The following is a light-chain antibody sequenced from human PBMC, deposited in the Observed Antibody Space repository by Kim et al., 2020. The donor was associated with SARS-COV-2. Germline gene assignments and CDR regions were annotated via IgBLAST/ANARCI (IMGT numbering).Light chain of an antibody. J-gene: IGLJ2*01. CDR3: SSFTTSKTLL. Sequence: QSALTQPPSVSGSPGQSVTISCTGTSSDIGSYNRVSWYQQPPGTAPKLIIYEVNNRPSGVPHRFSGSKSGNTASLTLSGLQAEDEADYYCSSFTTSKTLLFGGGTQLTVL. V-gene: IGLV2-18*02. CDR1: SSDIGSYNR. CDR2: EVN.